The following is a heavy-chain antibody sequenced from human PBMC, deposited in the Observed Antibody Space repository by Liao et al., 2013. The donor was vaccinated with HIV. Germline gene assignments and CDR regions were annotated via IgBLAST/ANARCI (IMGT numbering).Heavy chain of an antibody. D-gene: IGHD6-19*01. J-gene: IGHJ4*02. V-gene: IGHV4-34*01. CDR1: DGSFSGYY. Sequence: QVQLQQWGAGLLKPSETLSLTCAVYDGSFSGYYWSWIRQSPGKGLEWIGEINHSGKTNYNPSLKSRVTISVDTSKNQFSLKLNSVTAADTAVYYCARGPRGTVTGPVRFDYWGRGNPSVTVSS. CDR3: ARGPRGTVTGPVRFDY. CDR2: INHSGKT.